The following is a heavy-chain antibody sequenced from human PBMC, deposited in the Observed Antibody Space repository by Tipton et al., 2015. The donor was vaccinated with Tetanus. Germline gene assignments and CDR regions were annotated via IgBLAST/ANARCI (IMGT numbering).Heavy chain of an antibody. V-gene: IGHV4-59*08. CDR1: GGSISSYF. CDR2: IYYSGST. CDR3: ARSADNWFDP. J-gene: IGHJ5*02. Sequence: LRLSCSVSGGSISSYFWSWIRQSPGQGLEWIGLIYYSGSTSYNPSLKSRVTISVDTSKNQFSLKLTSVTAADTAVYYCARSADNWFDPWGQGILVTVSS.